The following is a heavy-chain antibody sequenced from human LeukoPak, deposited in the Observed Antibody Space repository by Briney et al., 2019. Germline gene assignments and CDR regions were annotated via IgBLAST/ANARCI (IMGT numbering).Heavy chain of an antibody. V-gene: IGHV3-74*01. CDR1: GSTFSSYW. J-gene: IGHJ4*02. Sequence: PGGSLRLSCAASGSTFSSYWMHWVRQAPGKGLVWVSRINTDGSSTSYADSVKGRFTISRDNAKNTLYLQMNSLRAEDTAVYYCARDSRYYDSSGYYGYWGQGTLVTVSS. D-gene: IGHD3-22*01. CDR3: ARDSRYYDSSGYYGY. CDR2: INTDGSST.